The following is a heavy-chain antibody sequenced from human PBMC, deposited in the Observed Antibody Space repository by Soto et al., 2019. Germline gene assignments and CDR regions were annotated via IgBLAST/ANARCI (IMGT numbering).Heavy chain of an antibody. J-gene: IGHJ4*02. Sequence: GGSLRLSCAASGFTFSSYGMHWVRQAPGKGLEWVAVISYDGSNKYYADSVKGRFTISRDNSKNTLYLQMNSLRAEDTAVYYCARVMGQQGSGSGWFSYWGQGTRVTVSS. CDR2: ISYDGSNK. D-gene: IGHD6-13*01. V-gene: IGHV3-30*03. CDR3: ARVMGQQGSGSGWFSY. CDR1: GFTFSSYG.